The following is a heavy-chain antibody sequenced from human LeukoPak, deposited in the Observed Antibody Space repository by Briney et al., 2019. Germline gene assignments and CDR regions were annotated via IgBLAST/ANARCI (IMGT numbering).Heavy chain of an antibody. CDR2: INHSGST. D-gene: IGHD1-26*01. CDR1: GGSFSGYY. Sequence: SETLSLTCAVYGGSFSGYYWSWIRQPPGKGLEWIGEINHSGSTNYNPSLKSRVTISVDTSKNQFSLKLSSVTAADTAVYYCARGPPTTALTYFQHWGQGTLVTVSS. J-gene: IGHJ1*01. CDR3: ARGPPTTALTYFQH. V-gene: IGHV4-34*01.